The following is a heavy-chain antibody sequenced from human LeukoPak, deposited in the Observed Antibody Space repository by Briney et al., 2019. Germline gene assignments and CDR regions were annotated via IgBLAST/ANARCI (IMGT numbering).Heavy chain of an antibody. V-gene: IGHV3-74*03. J-gene: IGHJ3*02. CDR1: RFIFSSYA. CDR3: ARDVGGNLGDAFDI. Sequence: GGSLRLSCAASRFIFSSYAMSWVRQAPGKGLVWVSRINSDGSNATYADSVKGRFTISRDNAKNTLYVQMNSLRAEDTAVYYCARDVGGNLGDAFDIWGQGTMVTVSS. CDR2: INSDGSNA. D-gene: IGHD4-23*01.